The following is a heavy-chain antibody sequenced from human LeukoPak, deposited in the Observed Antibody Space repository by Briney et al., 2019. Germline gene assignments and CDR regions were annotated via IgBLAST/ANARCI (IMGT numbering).Heavy chain of an antibody. CDR1: GYTFTTSA. J-gene: IGHJ5*01. CDR2: IVVVSSNT. D-gene: IGHD1-1*01. V-gene: IGHV1-58*02. CDR3: GADVVAGYKGFDS. Sequence: SLKVSCKASGYTFTTSATHWVRQARAQRLEWIGWIVVVSSNTKYAKNFQERVTITRDMSTRTAYMERSTLRSEETAAYYSGADVVAGYKGFDSWGQGTLVTVSS.